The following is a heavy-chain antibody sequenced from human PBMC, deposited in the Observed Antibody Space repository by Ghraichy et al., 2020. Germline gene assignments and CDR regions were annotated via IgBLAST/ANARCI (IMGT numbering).Heavy chain of an antibody. V-gene: IGHV3-7*01. Sequence: GALRLSCAASGFPFRGYWMTWVRQAPGKGLEWVASIKQDGTEEKYLDSVKGRFTISRDNPKNSLYLQMNSLRDEDTAVYYCAKNIVVAGKILYYYYGMDVWGQGTTVTVSS. CDR1: GFPFRGYW. J-gene: IGHJ6*02. CDR2: IKQDGTEE. CDR3: AKNIVVAGKILYYYYGMDV. D-gene: IGHD6-19*01.